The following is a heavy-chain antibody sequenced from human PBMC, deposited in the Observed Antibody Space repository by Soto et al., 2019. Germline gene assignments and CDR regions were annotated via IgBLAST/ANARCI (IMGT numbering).Heavy chain of an antibody. V-gene: IGHV1-58*02. J-gene: IGHJ4*02. Sequence: SVKVSCKASGFTFTSSAMQWVRQARGQRLEWIGWIVVGSGNTNYAQKFQERVTITRDMSTSTAYMELSSLRSDDTAVYYCARDFYPEGYCSGGSCYSSDYWGQGTLVTVSS. CDR1: GFTFTSSA. CDR2: IVVGSGNT. D-gene: IGHD2-15*01. CDR3: ARDFYPEGYCSGGSCYSSDY.